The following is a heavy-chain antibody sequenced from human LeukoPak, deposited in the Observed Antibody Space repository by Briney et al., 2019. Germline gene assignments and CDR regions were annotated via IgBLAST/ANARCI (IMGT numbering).Heavy chain of an antibody. CDR1: GGSISSGGYS. D-gene: IGHD3-22*01. V-gene: IGHV4-30-2*01. CDR3: ARAPLGRLYYYDSSGSYYFDY. J-gene: IGHJ4*02. Sequence: SETLSLTCAVSGGSISSGGYSWSWIRQPPGTGLEWIGYIYHSGSTYYNPSLKSRVTISVDRSKNQFSLKLSSVTAADTAVYYCARAPLGRLYYYDSSGSYYFDYWGQGTLVTVSS. CDR2: IYHSGST.